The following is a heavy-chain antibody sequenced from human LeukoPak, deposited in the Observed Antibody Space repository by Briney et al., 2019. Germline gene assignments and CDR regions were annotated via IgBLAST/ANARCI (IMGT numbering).Heavy chain of an antibody. CDR2: IKQDRSEK. Sequence: GSLILSCAASGFTFSSYAMSWVRQPPGKGLDLVANIKQDRSEKYYVDSVKGRFTISRDNAKNSLYLQMNSLRAEDTAVYYCARLREIPVFGVVTKSTSYFDYWGQGTLVTVSS. V-gene: IGHV3-7*01. J-gene: IGHJ4*02. D-gene: IGHD3-3*01. CDR3: ARLREIPVFGVVTKSTSYFDY. CDR1: GFTFSSYA.